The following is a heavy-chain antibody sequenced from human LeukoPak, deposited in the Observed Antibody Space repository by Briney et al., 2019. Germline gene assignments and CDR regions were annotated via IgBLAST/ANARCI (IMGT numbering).Heavy chain of an antibody. D-gene: IGHD3-16*02. J-gene: IGHJ4*02. CDR2: INHSGST. Sequence: SETLSLTCAVYGGSFSGYYWSWIRQPPGKGLEWIGEINHSGSTNYNPSLKSRVTILVDTSKNQFSLKLSSVTAADTAVYYCARRGSYRYTRTPFDYWGQGTLVTVSS. CDR1: GGSFSGYY. CDR3: ARRGSYRYTRTPFDY. V-gene: IGHV4-34*01.